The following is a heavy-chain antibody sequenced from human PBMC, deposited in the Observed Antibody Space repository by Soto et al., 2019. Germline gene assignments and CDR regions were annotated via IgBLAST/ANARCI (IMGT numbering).Heavy chain of an antibody. D-gene: IGHD2-15*01. CDR3: ARVWAKCSGGSCYPKFYFDY. J-gene: IGHJ4*02. CDR2: INAGNGNT. V-gene: IGHV1-3*01. Sequence: ASVKVSCKASGYTFTSCAMHWVRQAPGQRLEWMGWINAGNGNTKYSQKFQGRVTITRDTSASTAYMELSSLRSEDTAVYYCARVWAKCSGGSCYPKFYFDYWGQGTLVTVSS. CDR1: GYTFTSCA.